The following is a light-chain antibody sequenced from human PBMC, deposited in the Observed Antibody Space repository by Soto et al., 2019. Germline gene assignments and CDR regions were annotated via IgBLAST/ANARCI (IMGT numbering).Light chain of an antibody. V-gene: IGKV1-39*01. CDR2: TTS. J-gene: IGKJ1*01. CDR1: QSINTY. CDR3: QQSYSTWT. Sequence: DIQMTQSPSSLSASVGDRVTITCRASQSINTYLNWYQQKPGKAPKLLIYTTSNLQSGVPSRFSGSGSGTDFTLTISSLQHEDFATYYCQQSYSTWTFGQGTKVEIK.